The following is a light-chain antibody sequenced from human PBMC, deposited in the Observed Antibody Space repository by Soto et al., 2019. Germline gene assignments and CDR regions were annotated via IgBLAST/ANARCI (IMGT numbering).Light chain of an antibody. CDR2: RSD. CDR1: SSNIGSNH. Sequence: QSVLTQPPSASGTPGQRVTISCSGSSSNIGSNHVYWYQQFPGMAPKLLMYRSDQRPTGVPDRFSGSKSGTSASLAISGLRSDHEADYCCSARDDILSGVVFGGGTKLTVL. V-gene: IGLV1-47*01. CDR3: SARDDILSGVV. J-gene: IGLJ2*01.